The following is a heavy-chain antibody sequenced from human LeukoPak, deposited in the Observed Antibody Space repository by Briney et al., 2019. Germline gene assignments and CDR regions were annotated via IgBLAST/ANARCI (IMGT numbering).Heavy chain of an antibody. CDR1: GGTFSSYA. V-gene: IGHV1-69*05. Sequence: SVKVSCKASGGTFSSYAISWVRQAPGQGLEWMGGIIPIFGTANYAQKFWGRVTITTDESTSTAYMELSSLRSEDTAVYYCAREAKGPAYYYYYMDVWGKGTTVTVSS. CDR2: IIPIFGTA. J-gene: IGHJ6*03. CDR3: AREAKGPAYYYYYMDV.